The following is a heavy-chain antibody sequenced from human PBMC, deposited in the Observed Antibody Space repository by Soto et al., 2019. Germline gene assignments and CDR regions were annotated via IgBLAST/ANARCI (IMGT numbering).Heavy chain of an antibody. V-gene: IGHV3-33*01. CDR1: GFTFSSYG. CDR3: ARDGAPYYDILTGYYYGMDV. D-gene: IGHD3-9*01. CDR2: IWYDGSNK. Sequence: GGSLRLSCAASGFTFSSYGMHWVRQAPGKGLEWVAVIWYDGSNKYYADSVKGRFTISRDNSKNTLYLQMNSLRAEDTAVYYCARDGAPYYDILTGYYYGMDVWGQGTTVTVSS. J-gene: IGHJ6*02.